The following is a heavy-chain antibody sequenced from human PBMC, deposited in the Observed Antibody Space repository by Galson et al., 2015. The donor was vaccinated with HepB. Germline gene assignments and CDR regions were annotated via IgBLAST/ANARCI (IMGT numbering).Heavy chain of an antibody. CDR1: GCTFTSYA. Sequence: SVKVSCKASGCTFTSYAMHWVRQAPGQRLEWMGWINAGNGNTKYSQKFQGRVTITRDTSASTAYMELSSLRSEDTAVYYCARAGGATGWFDYWGQGTLVTVSS. D-gene: IGHD1-26*01. J-gene: IGHJ4*02. CDR3: ARAGGATGWFDY. V-gene: IGHV1-3*01. CDR2: INAGNGNT.